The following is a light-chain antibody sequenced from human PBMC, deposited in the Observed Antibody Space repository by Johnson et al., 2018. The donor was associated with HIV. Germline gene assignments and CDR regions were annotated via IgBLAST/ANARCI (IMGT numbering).Light chain of an antibody. CDR2: ETN. J-gene: IGLJ1*01. Sequence: QSVLTQPPSVSAAPGQKVTISCSGSTSNIGNNYVSWYQQLPGTAPKLLIHETNTRPSGIPDRSSASKSGTSATLSSTGLQTGDEADYYCGAWDSSLSAHFVFGTGTKVTVL. CDR1: TSNIGNNY. V-gene: IGLV1-51*02. CDR3: GAWDSSLSAHFV.